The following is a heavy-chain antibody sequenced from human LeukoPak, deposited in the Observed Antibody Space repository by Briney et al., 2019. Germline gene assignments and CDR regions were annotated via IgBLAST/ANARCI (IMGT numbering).Heavy chain of an antibody. D-gene: IGHD3-3*01. Sequence: ASVKVSCTASGYTFTGYYMHWVRPAPGQGLEWMGWINPNSGGTNYAQKFQGRVTMTRDTSISTVYMELSRLRSDDTAVYYCARVLAYYDFWSGPDAFDIWGQGTMVTVSS. CDR2: INPNSGGT. CDR1: GYTFTGYY. V-gene: IGHV1-2*02. J-gene: IGHJ3*02. CDR3: ARVLAYYDFWSGPDAFDI.